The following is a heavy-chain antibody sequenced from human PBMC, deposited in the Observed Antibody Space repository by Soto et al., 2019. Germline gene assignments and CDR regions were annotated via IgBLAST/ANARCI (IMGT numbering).Heavy chain of an antibody. CDR2: ISGSGGST. Sequence: GGSLRLSCAASGFTFSSYAMSWVRQAPGKGLEWVSAISGSGGSTYYADSVKGRFTISRDNSKNTLYLQMNSLRAEDTAVYYCAILIEQYDFWSGYLDYWGQGTLVTVSS. V-gene: IGHV3-23*01. CDR1: GFTFSSYA. D-gene: IGHD3-3*01. J-gene: IGHJ4*02. CDR3: AILIEQYDFWSGYLDY.